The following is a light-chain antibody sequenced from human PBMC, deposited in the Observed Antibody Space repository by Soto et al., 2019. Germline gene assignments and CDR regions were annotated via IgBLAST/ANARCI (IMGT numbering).Light chain of an antibody. V-gene: IGLV2-14*01. J-gene: IGLJ1*01. CDR3: SSYTSDSSYV. CDR1: SSDVGLYDY. CDR2: AVS. Sequence: QSALTQPPSVSVSPGQSITISCTGTSSDVGLYDYVSWYQQHPGKAPQLMIYAVSNRPSGVSNRFSASKSGNTASLFISGLQAEDEADYYCSSYTSDSSYVFGSGTKVTVL.